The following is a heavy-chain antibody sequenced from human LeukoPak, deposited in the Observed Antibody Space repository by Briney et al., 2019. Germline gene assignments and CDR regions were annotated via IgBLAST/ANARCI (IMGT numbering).Heavy chain of an antibody. D-gene: IGHD2-2*01. CDR2: IYYSGST. V-gene: IGHV4-59*01. J-gene: IGHJ4*02. CDR1: GGSISSYY. CDR3: ARTKGRSSTSWDY. Sequence: NPSETLSLTCTVSGGSISSYYWSWIRQPPGKGLEWLGYIYYSGSTNYNPSLKSRVTISVDTSKNQFSLKLSSVTAADTAVYYCARTKGRSSTSWDYWGQGTLVTVSS.